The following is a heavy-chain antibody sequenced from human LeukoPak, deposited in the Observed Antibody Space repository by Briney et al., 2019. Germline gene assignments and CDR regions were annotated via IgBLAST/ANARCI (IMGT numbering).Heavy chain of an antibody. CDR1: GFTFTSSA. Sequence: SVKVSCKASGFTFTSSAVQWVRQARGQRLEWIGWIVVGSGNTNYAQKFQERVTITRDMSTSTAYMELRSLRSDDTAVYYCARDRRFVVVTGPDYWGQGTLVTVSS. D-gene: IGHD2-21*02. J-gene: IGHJ4*02. CDR2: IVVGSGNT. V-gene: IGHV1-58*01. CDR3: ARDRRFVVVTGPDY.